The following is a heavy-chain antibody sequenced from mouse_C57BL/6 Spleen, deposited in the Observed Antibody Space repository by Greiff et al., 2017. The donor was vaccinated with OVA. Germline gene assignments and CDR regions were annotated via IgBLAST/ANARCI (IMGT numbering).Heavy chain of an antibody. CDR3: ASGGAIYYGNYGYAMDY. CDR1: GYTFTSYG. CDR2: IYIGNCYT. Sequence: EVQLQQSGAELVRPGSSVKMSCKTSGYTFTSYGINWVKQRPGQGLEWIGYIYIGNCYTEYNEKFKGKATLTSDTSSSTAYMQLSSLTSEDSANYFCASGGAIYYGNYGYAMDYWGQGTSVTVSS. J-gene: IGHJ4*01. D-gene: IGHD2-1*01. V-gene: IGHV1-58*01.